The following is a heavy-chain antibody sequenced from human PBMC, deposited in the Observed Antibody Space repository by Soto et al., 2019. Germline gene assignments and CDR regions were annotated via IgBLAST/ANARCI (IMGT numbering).Heavy chain of an antibody. Sequence: GGSLRLSCAASGLTFINYAAGWVRQAPGKGLEWVSTINAGGSNTFYADSVKGRFTISRDNSKNTLHLQMNGLRTEDTAVFYCAIYTTSWYEDFWGQGILVTVSS. CDR1: GLTFINYA. D-gene: IGHD6-13*01. V-gene: IGHV3-23*01. CDR3: AIYTTSWYEDF. CDR2: INAGGSNT. J-gene: IGHJ4*02.